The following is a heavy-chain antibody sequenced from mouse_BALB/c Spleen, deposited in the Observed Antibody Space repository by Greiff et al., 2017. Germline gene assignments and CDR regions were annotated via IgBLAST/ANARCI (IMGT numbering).Heavy chain of an antibody. V-gene: IGHV1-54*01. Sequence: QVQLQQSGAELVRPGTSVKVSCKASGYAFTNYLIEWVKQRPGQGLEWIGVINPGSGGTNYNEKFKGKATLTADKSSSTAYMQLSSLTSDDSAVYFCARSGLRLLRAMDYWGQGTSVTVSS. CDR3: ARSGLRLLRAMDY. J-gene: IGHJ4*01. D-gene: IGHD1-2*01. CDR2: INPGSGGT. CDR1: GYAFTNYL.